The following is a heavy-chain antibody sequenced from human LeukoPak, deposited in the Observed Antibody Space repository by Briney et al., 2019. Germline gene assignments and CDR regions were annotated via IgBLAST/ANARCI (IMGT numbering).Heavy chain of an antibody. J-gene: IGHJ6*03. CDR2: IIPIFGTA. V-gene: IGHV1-69*05. CDR3: ASVYCSSTSCPYYYYMDV. D-gene: IGHD2-2*01. Sequence: GASVKVSCKASGYTFTSYGISWVRQAPGQGLEWMGGIIPIFGTANYAQKFQGRVTITTDESTSTAYMELSSLRSEDTAVYYCASVYCSSTSCPYYYYMDVWGKGTTVTVSS. CDR1: GYTFTSYG.